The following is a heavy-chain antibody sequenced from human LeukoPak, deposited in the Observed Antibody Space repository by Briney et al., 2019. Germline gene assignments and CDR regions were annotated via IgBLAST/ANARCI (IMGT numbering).Heavy chain of an antibody. D-gene: IGHD4-17*01. Sequence: GGSLRLSCAASGFTFSSYGMHWVRQAPGKGLEWVAIIWYDGSNKYYADSVKGRFTISRDNSKNTLYLQMNSLRAEDTAVYYCARGGYGDNPNWFDPWGQGTLVTVSS. CDR1: GFTFSSYG. J-gene: IGHJ5*02. CDR3: ARGGYGDNPNWFDP. CDR2: IWYDGSNK. V-gene: IGHV3-33*01.